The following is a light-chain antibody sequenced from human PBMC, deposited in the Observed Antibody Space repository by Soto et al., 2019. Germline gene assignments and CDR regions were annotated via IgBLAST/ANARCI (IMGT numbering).Light chain of an antibody. J-gene: IGKJ1*01. V-gene: IGKV3-20*01. Sequence: EIVLTQSPGTLSLSPGERATLSCRASQSVSSSYLAWYQQKPGQAPRRLIYGASSRTTGIPDRFSGSASGTDFTLTISRLEPEDFAVYYCQQYGSSPQTFGQGTKVEIK. CDR2: GAS. CDR1: QSVSSSY. CDR3: QQYGSSPQT.